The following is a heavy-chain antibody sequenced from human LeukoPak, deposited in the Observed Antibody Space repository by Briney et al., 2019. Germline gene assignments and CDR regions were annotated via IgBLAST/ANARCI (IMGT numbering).Heavy chain of an antibody. Sequence: QPGGSLRLSCAASGFTLSSYSMNWVRQAPGKGLEWVSYISSSSSTIYYADSVKGRFTISRDNAKNSLYLQMNSLRAEDTAVYYCASEGGTSSSFFDYWGQEPWSPSPQ. V-gene: IGHV3-48*04. CDR2: ISSSSSTI. D-gene: IGHD6-13*01. CDR3: ASEGGTSSSFFDY. CDR1: GFTLSSYS. J-gene: IGHJ4*01.